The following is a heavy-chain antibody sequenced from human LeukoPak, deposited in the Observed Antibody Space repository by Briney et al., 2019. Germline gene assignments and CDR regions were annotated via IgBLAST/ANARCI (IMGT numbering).Heavy chain of an antibody. Sequence: GRSLRLSCAASGFTFSSSAMHWVRQAPGKGLEWVAIISYDGSNKYYADSVKGRFTIPRDNPENTLYLQMNSLRAEDTAVYYCARDIIDYWGQGTLVTVSS. V-gene: IGHV3-30*01. J-gene: IGHJ4*02. CDR1: GFTFSSSA. CDR3: ARDIIDY. CDR2: ISYDGSNK.